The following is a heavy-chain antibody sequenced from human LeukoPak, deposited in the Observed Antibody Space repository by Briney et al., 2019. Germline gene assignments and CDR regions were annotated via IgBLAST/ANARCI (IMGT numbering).Heavy chain of an antibody. V-gene: IGHV3-23*01. CDR3: ARVVDPADAFDI. D-gene: IGHD1-26*01. Sequence: GGSLRLSCAPSGFTFSRYAMSWVRQAPGKGLEWVSSITYSGGSTYYADSVKGRFTISRDNSRNTLYLQMHSLRAEDTAVYYCARVVDPADAFDIWGQGTMVTVSS. J-gene: IGHJ3*02. CDR2: ITYSGGST. CDR1: GFTFSRYA.